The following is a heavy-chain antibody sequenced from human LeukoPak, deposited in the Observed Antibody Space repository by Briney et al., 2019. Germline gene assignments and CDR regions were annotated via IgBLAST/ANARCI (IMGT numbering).Heavy chain of an antibody. CDR2: ISYDGGNK. D-gene: IGHD2-2*01. CDR1: GFTFSSHW. Sequence: GGSLRLSCAGSGFTFSSHWIGWVRQAPGKGLEWVAVISYDGGNKHYPDSVKGRFTISRDISTDTLWLQMDSLRTEDTAVYYCAKGPLRGTAAAIDYWGQGTLVTVSS. CDR3: AKGPLRGTAAAIDY. J-gene: IGHJ4*02. V-gene: IGHV3-30*18.